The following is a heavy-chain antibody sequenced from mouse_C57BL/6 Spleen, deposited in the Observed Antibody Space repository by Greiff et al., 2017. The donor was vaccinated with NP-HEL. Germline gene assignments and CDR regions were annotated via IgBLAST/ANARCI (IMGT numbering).Heavy chain of an antibody. CDR2: INYDGSST. Sequence: EVKLMESEGGLVQPGSSMKLSCTASGFTFSDYYMAWVRQVPEKGLEWVANINYDGSSTYYLDYLKSRFIISRDNAKNILYLQMSSLKSEDTATYYCARGSSFDYWGQGTTLTVSS. J-gene: IGHJ2*01. V-gene: IGHV5-16*01. CDR3: ARGSSFDY. D-gene: IGHD1-1*01. CDR1: GFTFSDYY.